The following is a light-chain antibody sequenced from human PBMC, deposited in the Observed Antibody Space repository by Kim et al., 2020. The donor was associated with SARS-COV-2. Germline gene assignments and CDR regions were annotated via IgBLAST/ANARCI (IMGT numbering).Light chain of an antibody. J-gene: IGLJ2*01. CDR2: RDA. Sequence: ALGQTARISCGGNNIGTKKVHWFQQKPGQAPVVVIYRDANRPSGIPERFSGSNSGNTATLTISRAQAGDEADYYCQVWDSSTARVVFGGGTKLTVL. CDR1: NIGTKK. V-gene: IGLV3-9*01. CDR3: QVWDSSTARVV.